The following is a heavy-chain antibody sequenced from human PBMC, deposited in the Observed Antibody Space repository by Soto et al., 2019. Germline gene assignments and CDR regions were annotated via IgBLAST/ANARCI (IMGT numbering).Heavy chain of an antibody. Sequence: SETLSLTCTVSGGSISNFYWSWIRRPPGKGLEYIGYIYYSGTTKYNPSLKSRVIISVDTSKNQFSLRLSSVTAADTAVYYCARQIGRGSWSLDHWGQGTLVTVSS. J-gene: IGHJ4*02. CDR3: ARQIGRGSWSLDH. V-gene: IGHV4-59*08. CDR2: IYYSGTT. CDR1: GGSISNFY. D-gene: IGHD6-13*01.